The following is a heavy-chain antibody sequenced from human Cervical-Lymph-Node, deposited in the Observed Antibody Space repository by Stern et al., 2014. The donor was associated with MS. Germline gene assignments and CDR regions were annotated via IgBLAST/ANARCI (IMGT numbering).Heavy chain of an antibody. CDR3: ARGPRITIFGVVSWFDP. CDR2: INSDGSST. V-gene: IGHV3-74*01. Sequence: EVQLVESGGGLVQPGGSLRLSCAASGFTFSSYWMHWVHQAPGKGLVWVSRINSDGSSTSYADSVKGRFTISRDNAKNTLYLQMNSLRAEDTAVYYCARGPRITIFGVVSWFDPWGQGTLVTVSS. CDR1: GFTFSSYW. D-gene: IGHD3-3*01. J-gene: IGHJ5*02.